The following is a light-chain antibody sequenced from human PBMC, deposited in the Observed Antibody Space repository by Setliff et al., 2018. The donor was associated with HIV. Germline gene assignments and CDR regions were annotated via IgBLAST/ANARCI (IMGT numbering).Light chain of an antibody. V-gene: IGLV1-44*01. CDR3: AAWDNSLKGYV. Sequence: QSVLTQPPSASGTPGQRVTISCSGSSSNIGVNTVNWYQHLPGTAPRLLVYSINQRPTRVPDRFSGSKSGTSASLAISGLQFEDEADYYCAAWDNSLKGYVFGTGTKVTVL. CDR1: SSNIGVNT. J-gene: IGLJ1*01. CDR2: SIN.